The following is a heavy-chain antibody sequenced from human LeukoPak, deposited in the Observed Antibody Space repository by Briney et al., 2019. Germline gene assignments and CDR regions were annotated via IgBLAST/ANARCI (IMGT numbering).Heavy chain of an antibody. D-gene: IGHD4-17*01. J-gene: IGHJ4*02. V-gene: IGHV4-59*01. Sequence: SETLSLTCTVAGGSISTYYCSWIRQPPGKGREWIGYIYNTGSTHYYPSLRSRVSMSVDPSKNQFSLRLSSVTAADTAVYYCARANLHDYGDYILRLYFDYWGQGTLVSVSS. CDR3: ARANLHDYGDYILRLYFDY. CDR2: IYNTGST. CDR1: GGSISTYY.